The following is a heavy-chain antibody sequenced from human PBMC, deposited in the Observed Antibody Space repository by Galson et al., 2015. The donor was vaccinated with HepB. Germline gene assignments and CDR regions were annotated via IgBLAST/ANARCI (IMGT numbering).Heavy chain of an antibody. CDR3: ARATADTPNPNKYDVNVIRARLAY. J-gene: IGHJ4*02. CDR1: GYSFTTYW. D-gene: IGHD6-6*01. Sequence: QSGAEVKKPGESLKISCQASGYSFTTYWIGWVRQMPGKGLEWMGIIYPGDSDTRYSPSFQGQVTISADKSINTAYLQWNSLQASDTAMYYCARATADTPNPNKYDVNVIRARLAYWGQGTLVTVSS. CDR2: IYPGDSDT. V-gene: IGHV5-51*01.